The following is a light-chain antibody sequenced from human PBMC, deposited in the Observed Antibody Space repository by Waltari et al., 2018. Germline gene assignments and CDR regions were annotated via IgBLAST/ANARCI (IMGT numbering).Light chain of an antibody. Sequence: SYDLTQPPSVSVSPGQTVTISCSGHNLGNKYVSWYQQKAGQAPLLVVYARDRRPSGIPERFSGSNPDTTATLTISGTQAIDEADYYCQTWDSSLVVFGGGTKLTVL. J-gene: IGLJ2*01. V-gene: IGLV3-1*01. CDR2: ARD. CDR1: NLGNKY. CDR3: QTWDSSLVV.